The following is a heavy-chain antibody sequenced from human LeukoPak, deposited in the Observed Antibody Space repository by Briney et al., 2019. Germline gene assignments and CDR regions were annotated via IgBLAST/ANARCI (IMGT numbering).Heavy chain of an antibody. Sequence: SETLSLTCTVSGGAITSYYWSWIRQPPGKGLEWIGSIYYSGSTKYNPSLKSRVTISVDTSKTHFSLELTSVTAADTAIYYCVRALSPSSWFDPWGQGALVTVSS. CDR1: GGAITSYY. CDR3: VRALSPSSWFDP. V-gene: IGHV4-59*08. J-gene: IGHJ5*02. CDR2: IYYSGST.